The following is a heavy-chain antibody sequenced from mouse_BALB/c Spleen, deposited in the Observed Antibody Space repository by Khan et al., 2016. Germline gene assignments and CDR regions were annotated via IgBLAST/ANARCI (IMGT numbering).Heavy chain of an antibody. CDR3: ARGSY. CDR2: ILPGNGST. V-gene: IGHV1-9*01. J-gene: IGHJ3*01. Sequence: QVQLKQSGAELMKPGASVKISCKATGYTFSSYWIEWVKQRPGHGLEWIGEILPGNGSTDYNEKFKVQATFTTDTSSNTAYMLLSSLTSEDSAVYYCARGSYWGQGTLVTVSA. CDR1: GYTFSSYW.